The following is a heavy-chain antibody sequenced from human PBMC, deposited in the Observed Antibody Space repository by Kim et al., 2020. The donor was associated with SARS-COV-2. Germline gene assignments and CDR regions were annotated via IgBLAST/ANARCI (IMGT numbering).Heavy chain of an antibody. Sequence: GGSLRLSCAASGFTFNYFWMTWVREAPGKGLEWVANIKEDGSEKNYVESVKGRFTISRDNTKNSLYLQMNGLRAEDTAVYYCARVGIVAGSFDYWGQGTLVTVSS. J-gene: IGHJ4*02. CDR3: ARVGIVAGSFDY. V-gene: IGHV3-7*01. D-gene: IGHD5-12*01. CDR1: GFTFNYFW. CDR2: IKEDGSEK.